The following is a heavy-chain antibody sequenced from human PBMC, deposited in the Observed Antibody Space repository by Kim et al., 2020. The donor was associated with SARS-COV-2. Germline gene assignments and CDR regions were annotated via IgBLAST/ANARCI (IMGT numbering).Heavy chain of an antibody. J-gene: IGHJ4*02. D-gene: IGHD1-7*01. CDR2: T. CDR3: ARRQLELPSY. Sequence: TNYNPSLKSRVTISVDTSKNQFSLKLSSVTDADTAVYYCARRQLELPSYGGQGTLVTVSS. V-gene: IGHV4-39*01.